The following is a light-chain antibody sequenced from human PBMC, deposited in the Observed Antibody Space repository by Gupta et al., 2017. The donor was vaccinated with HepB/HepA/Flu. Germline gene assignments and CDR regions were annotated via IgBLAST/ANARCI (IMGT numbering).Light chain of an antibody. CDR2: AAS. Sequence: DIQMTQSPSPLSASIGDRVTITCRASQSISSYLNWYQQKPGKAPKLLIYAASSLKSGVPSKFSGSGSGTDFTLTISSLQPEDFATYYCQQTYSTLWTFGQGTKVEIK. J-gene: IGKJ1*01. V-gene: IGKV1-39*01. CDR3: QQTYSTLWT. CDR1: QSISSY.